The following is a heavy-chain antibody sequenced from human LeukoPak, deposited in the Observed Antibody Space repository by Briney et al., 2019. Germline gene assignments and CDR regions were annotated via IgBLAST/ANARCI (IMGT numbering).Heavy chain of an antibody. D-gene: IGHD4-23*01. Sequence: PGRSLRLSCAASGFTFSSYGMHWVRQAPGKGLEWVAVISYDGSNKYYADSVKGRFTISRDNSKNTLYLQMNSLRAEDTAVYYCAKDSTDYGGSFDYWGQGTLVTVSS. V-gene: IGHV3-30*18. CDR1: GFTFSSYG. CDR2: ISYDGSNK. J-gene: IGHJ4*02. CDR3: AKDSTDYGGSFDY.